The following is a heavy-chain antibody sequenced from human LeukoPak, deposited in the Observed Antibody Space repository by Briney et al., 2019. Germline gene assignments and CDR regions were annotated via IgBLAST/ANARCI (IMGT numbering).Heavy chain of an antibody. J-gene: IGHJ4*02. D-gene: IGHD5-12*01. Sequence: GGSLRLSCAASGFTFSGYGMHWLRQAPGKGLDWVAFIRFDATIKDYADSVKGRFTISRDNSKNTVSLRINSLRVEDTGMYYCVKDLKGYEEVWGQGTLVTVSS. V-gene: IGHV3-30*02. CDR1: GFTFSGYG. CDR2: IRFDATIK. CDR3: VKDLKGYEEV.